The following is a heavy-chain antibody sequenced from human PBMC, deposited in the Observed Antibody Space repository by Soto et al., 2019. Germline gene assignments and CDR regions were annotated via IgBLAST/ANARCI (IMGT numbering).Heavy chain of an antibody. Sequence: QVQLVQSGAEVKKPGSSVKVSCKASGGTFSTSAISWVRQAPGQGLEWVGGIMPVFATPDYAQKFQGRVTITADESTTTAYLELTSRRTDDTAVYYCARDKDRQQLGGNYYYILDVWGQGTAITVSS. CDR2: IMPVFATP. D-gene: IGHD3-3*02. V-gene: IGHV1-69*12. CDR1: GGTFSTSA. J-gene: IGHJ6*02. CDR3: ARDKDRQQLGGNYYYILDV.